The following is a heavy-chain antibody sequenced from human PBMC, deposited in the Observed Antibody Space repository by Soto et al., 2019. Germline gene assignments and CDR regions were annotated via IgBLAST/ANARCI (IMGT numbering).Heavy chain of an antibody. CDR2: INPNSGGT. Sequence: QVQLVQSGAEVKKPGASVKVSCKASGYTFTGYYMHWVRQAPGQGLEWMGGINPNSGGTNYAQKFQGGVTITRDTYFRKAYVAVNRLRSDDTAVYYCASGGGGLVATIQGAFDIWGQGTMVTVSS. CDR3: ASGGGGLVATIQGAFDI. J-gene: IGHJ3*02. D-gene: IGHD5-12*01. V-gene: IGHV1-2*02. CDR1: GYTFTGYY.